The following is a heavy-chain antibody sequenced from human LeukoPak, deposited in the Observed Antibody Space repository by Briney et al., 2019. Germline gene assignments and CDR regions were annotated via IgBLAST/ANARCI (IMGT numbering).Heavy chain of an antibody. CDR1: GFTVSSNY. Sequence: PGGSLRLSCAASGFTVSSNYMSWVRQAPGKELEWVSVIYSGGSTYYADSVKGRFTISRDNSKNTLYLQMNSLRAADTAVYCCARDRKDSHFDYWGQGTLVTVSS. V-gene: IGHV3-53*01. CDR2: IYSGGST. J-gene: IGHJ4*02. D-gene: IGHD1-14*01. CDR3: ARDRKDSHFDY.